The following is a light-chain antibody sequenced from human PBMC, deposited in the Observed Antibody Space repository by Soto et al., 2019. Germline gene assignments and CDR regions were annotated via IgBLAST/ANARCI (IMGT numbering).Light chain of an antibody. CDR1: SNDVGKYNL. J-gene: IGLJ1*01. CDR3: CSYAGGTSFYV. Sequence: QSALTQPASVSGSPGQSITISCTGTSNDVGKYNLVSWYQHHPGKAPKLIIYDVTQWPSGASNRFSGSESGNTASLTIYRLQADDEADYYCCSYAGGTSFYVFGTGTKLTVL. V-gene: IGLV2-23*02. CDR2: DVT.